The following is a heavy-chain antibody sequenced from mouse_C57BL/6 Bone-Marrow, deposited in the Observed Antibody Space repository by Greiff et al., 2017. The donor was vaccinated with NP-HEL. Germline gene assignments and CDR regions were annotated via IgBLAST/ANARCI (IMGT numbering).Heavy chain of an antibody. D-gene: IGHD2-2*01. Sequence: EVQLQQSGTVLARPGASVKMSCKTSGYTFTSYWMHWVKQRPGQGLEWIGAIYPGNSDTSYNQKFKGKAKLTAVTSASTAYMELSSLTNEDSAVYYCTRSRLRGYYAMDYWGQGTSVTVSS. CDR3: TRSRLRGYYAMDY. CDR1: GYTFTSYW. J-gene: IGHJ4*01. CDR2: IYPGNSDT. V-gene: IGHV1-5*01.